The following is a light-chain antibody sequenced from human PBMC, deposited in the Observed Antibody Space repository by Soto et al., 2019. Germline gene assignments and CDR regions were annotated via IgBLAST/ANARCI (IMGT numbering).Light chain of an antibody. J-gene: IGKJ3*01. CDR1: QPISSR. CDR2: DAS. V-gene: IGKV1-5*01. Sequence: DIQMTQSPSTLSASVGDRVAITCRASQPISSRLAWYQHKPGKAPKLLIYDASSLESGVSARFSGSGTGTHFTLTISILQPDDFATYYCHQYDSYLFTFGPGTRVDLK. CDR3: HQYDSYLFT.